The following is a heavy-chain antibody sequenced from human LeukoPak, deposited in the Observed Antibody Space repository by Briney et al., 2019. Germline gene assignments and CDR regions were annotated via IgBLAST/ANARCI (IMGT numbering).Heavy chain of an antibody. Sequence: GGSLRLSCAASGFTFSSYSMNWVRQAPGKGLEWVSSISSSSSYIYYADSVKGRFTISRDNAKNSLYLQMNSLRAEDTAVYYCARERSPSGSYSPYWGQGTPVTVSS. J-gene: IGHJ4*02. CDR2: ISSSSSYI. CDR1: GFTFSSYS. V-gene: IGHV3-21*01. CDR3: ARERSPSGSYSPY. D-gene: IGHD1-26*01.